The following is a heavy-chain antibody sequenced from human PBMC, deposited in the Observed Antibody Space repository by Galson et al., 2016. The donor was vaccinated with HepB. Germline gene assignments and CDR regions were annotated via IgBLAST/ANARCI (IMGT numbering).Heavy chain of an antibody. CDR3: ARTPGRNFDIMTGYYADYHYYGMDV. Sequence: SETLSLTCTVSGGSMNSITFYWGWIRQPPGKGLEWIGSIVYSGSSYYNPSPKSRVTITVDTPKNQFSLRLSSLTAADAAVYYCARTPGRNFDIMTGYYADYHYYGMDVWGQGTTVTVSS. V-gene: IGHV4-39*01. CDR2: IVYSGSS. J-gene: IGHJ6*02. D-gene: IGHD3-9*01. CDR1: GGSMNSITFY.